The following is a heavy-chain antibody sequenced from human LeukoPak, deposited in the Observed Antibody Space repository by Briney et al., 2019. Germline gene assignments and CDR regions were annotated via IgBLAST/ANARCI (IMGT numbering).Heavy chain of an antibody. CDR1: GFTFSSYE. D-gene: IGHD3-22*01. Sequence: SGRSLRLSCAASGFTFSSYEMNWVRQAPGKGLEWVSYISSSGSTIYYADSVKGRFTISRDNAKNSLYLQMNSLRAEDTAVYYCARRGYHDSSGYDYWGQGTPVTVSS. CDR2: ISSSGSTI. V-gene: IGHV3-48*03. J-gene: IGHJ4*02. CDR3: ARRGYHDSSGYDY.